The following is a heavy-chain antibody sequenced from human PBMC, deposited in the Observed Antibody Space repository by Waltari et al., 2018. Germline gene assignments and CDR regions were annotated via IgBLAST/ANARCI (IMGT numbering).Heavy chain of an antibody. CDR3: TRDKLDYYNGMDV. CDR1: GDPFGSYF. V-gene: IGHV1-46*03. CDR2: INPSDGDT. D-gene: IGHD3-3*02. Sequence: QVQLVQSGAEVQNPGASVKVSCRTSGDPFGSYFISWVRQAPGQGLEWMGIINPSDGDTNYPQKFQDRVTMTRDTSTSTVYMELRSLRSEDTAVYYCTRDKLDYYNGMDVWGQGTTVTVSS. J-gene: IGHJ6*02.